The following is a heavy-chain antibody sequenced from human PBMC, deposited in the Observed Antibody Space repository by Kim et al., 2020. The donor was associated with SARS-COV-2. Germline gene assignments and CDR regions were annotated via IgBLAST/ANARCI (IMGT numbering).Heavy chain of an antibody. CDR3: ARGGSYAPLDI. V-gene: IGHV3-72*01. CDR1: GFTFSDYY. D-gene: IGHD1-26*01. J-gene: IGHJ4*02. Sequence: GGSLRLSCAASGFTFSDYYMDWVRQAPGKGLEWIGRIRKKANRYTTEYAASVKGRFSISRDESKISLYLQMNSLKTEDTAVFYCARGGSYAPLDIWGQGTLVTVSS. CDR2: IRKKANRYTT.